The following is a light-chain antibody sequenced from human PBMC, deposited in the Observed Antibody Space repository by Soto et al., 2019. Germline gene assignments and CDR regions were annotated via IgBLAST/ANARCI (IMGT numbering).Light chain of an antibody. Sequence: DLQMTQSPSSLSASVGDRVTITCRASQNINNYLNWFQQKPGKAPKLLIYGASGLESGVPSRFSGSGSGTDFTLTISSLQPEDSATYYCQQSYSVVWTFGQGTKVEIK. J-gene: IGKJ1*01. CDR1: QNINNY. V-gene: IGKV1-39*01. CDR2: GAS. CDR3: QQSYSVVWT.